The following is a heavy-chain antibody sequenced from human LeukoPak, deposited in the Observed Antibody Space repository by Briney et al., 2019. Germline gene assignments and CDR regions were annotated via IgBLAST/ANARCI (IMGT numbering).Heavy chain of an antibody. CDR3: ARDRSTVTTWVDY. J-gene: IGHJ4*02. D-gene: IGHD4-17*01. CDR1: GFTFSSYE. CDR2: ISSSGSII. Sequence: GGSLRLSCAASGFTFSSYEMNWVRQAPGKGLEWISYISSSGSIIHDADSVKGRFTISRDNAKNSLYLQMNSLGVEDTAVYYCARDRSTVTTWVDYWGQGTLVTVSS. V-gene: IGHV3-48*03.